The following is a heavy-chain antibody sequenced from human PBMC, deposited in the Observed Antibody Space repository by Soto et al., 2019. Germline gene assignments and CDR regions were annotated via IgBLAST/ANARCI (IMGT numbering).Heavy chain of an antibody. J-gene: IGHJ4*02. Sequence: EVQLAESGGGLVQPGGSLRLSCAASGFTFSTYWMHWVRQAPGKGLVWVSRINSDGSHTDYADSVKGRFTISRDNAKNTLYLQMNSLGAEDTAVYYCARRPYSGYDYGDSWGQGTLVTVSS. CDR3: ARRPYSGYDYGDS. CDR2: INSDGSHT. CDR1: GFTFSTYW. V-gene: IGHV3-74*01. D-gene: IGHD5-12*01.